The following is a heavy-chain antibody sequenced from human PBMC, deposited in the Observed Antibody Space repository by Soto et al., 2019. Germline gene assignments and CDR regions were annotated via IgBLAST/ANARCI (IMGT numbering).Heavy chain of an antibody. CDR1: GFTFSSYA. CDR3: ARDGGINWFDP. D-gene: IGHD3-16*01. CDR2: ISYDGSNK. J-gene: IGHJ5*02. V-gene: IGHV3-30-3*01. Sequence: ESGGGVVQPGRSLRLSCAASGFTFSSYAMHWVRQAPGKGLEWVAVISYDGSNKYYADSVKGRFTISRDNSKNTLYLQMNSLRAEDTAVYYCARDGGINWFDPWGQGTLVTVSS.